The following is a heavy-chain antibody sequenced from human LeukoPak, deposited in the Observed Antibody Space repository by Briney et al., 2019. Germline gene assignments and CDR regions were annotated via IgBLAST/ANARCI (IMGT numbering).Heavy chain of an antibody. CDR2: VYPGDSET. Sequence: GESLKISCKASGYSFTNFWIGWVRQMPGRGLEWMVIVYPGDSETRYSPSFQGQVTISADKSISTAYLQWNSLKASDTAMYYCARRRDLYPGSYYPFDYWGQGTLVTVSS. CDR3: ARRRDLYPGSYYPFDY. CDR1: GYSFTNFW. J-gene: IGHJ4*02. V-gene: IGHV5-51*01. D-gene: IGHD1-26*01.